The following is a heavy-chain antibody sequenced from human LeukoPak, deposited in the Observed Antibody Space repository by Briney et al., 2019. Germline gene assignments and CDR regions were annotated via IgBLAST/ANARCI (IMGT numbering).Heavy chain of an antibody. J-gene: IGHJ5*02. CDR1: GGSISSYY. CDR2: IYTRGCT. Sequence: SETLSLPCTLSGGSISSYYWSWIRQPAGKGLEWIGRIYTRGCTNYNPSLKSRVTMSVDTSKNQFSLKLSSLTAADTAVYYCARVVPAAIPDTNWFDPWGQGTLVTVSS. D-gene: IGHD2-2*02. V-gene: IGHV4-4*07. CDR3: ARVVPAAIPDTNWFDP.